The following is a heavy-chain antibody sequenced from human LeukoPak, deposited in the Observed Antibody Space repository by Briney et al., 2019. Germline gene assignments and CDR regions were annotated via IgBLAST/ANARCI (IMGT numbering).Heavy chain of an antibody. V-gene: IGHV1-69*13. Sequence: SVKVSCKASGYTFTSYYMHWVRQAPGQGLEWMGGIIPIFGTANHAQKFQGRVTITADESTSTAYMELSSLRSEDTAVYYCARGKVPYYYYYMDVWGKGTTVTISS. CDR3: ARGKVPYYYYYMDV. CDR1: GYTFTSYY. J-gene: IGHJ6*03. CDR2: IIPIFGTA.